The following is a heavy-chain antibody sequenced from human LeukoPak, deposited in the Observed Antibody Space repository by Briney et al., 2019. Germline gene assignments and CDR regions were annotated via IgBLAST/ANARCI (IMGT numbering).Heavy chain of an antibody. Sequence: ASVKVSCKASGYTFTCYYMHWVRQAPGQGLEWMGWINPNSGGTNYAQKFQGRVTMTRDTSISTAYMELSRLRSDDTAVYYCARVGDSSGYYYGGNWFDPWGQGTLVTVSS. V-gene: IGHV1-2*02. D-gene: IGHD3-22*01. CDR2: INPNSGGT. CDR1: GYTFTCYY. CDR3: ARVGDSSGYYYGGNWFDP. J-gene: IGHJ5*02.